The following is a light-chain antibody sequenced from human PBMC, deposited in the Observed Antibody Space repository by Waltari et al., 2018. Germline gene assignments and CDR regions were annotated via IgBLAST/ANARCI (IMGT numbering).Light chain of an antibody. Sequence: EIVMTQSPATLSVSPGERATLSCRASQSVRNNLVWYQQQPGRAPRPLIFGASTRVTGIPARFSGSGSATEFTLTISSLQSEDFAVYYCQQYNNWPPWTFGQGTKVEIK. V-gene: IGKV3-15*01. CDR1: QSVRNN. CDR3: QQYNNWPPWT. CDR2: GAS. J-gene: IGKJ1*01.